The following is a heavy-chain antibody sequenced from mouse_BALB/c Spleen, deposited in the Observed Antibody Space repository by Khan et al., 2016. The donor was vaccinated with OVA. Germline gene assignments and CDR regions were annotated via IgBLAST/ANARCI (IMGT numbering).Heavy chain of an antibody. J-gene: IGHJ4*01. Sequence: QVQLKQSGPGLVAPSQSLSITCTISGFSLTNYGVHWVHQPPGKGLEWLVVIWSDGSTTYNSALNSRLTISKDNSKSQVFLIMNSLQTDDTARYFGARQPYYNYNILDYWGQGTSVTVSS. CDR2: IWSDGST. CDR1: GFSLTNYG. V-gene: IGHV2-6-1*01. CDR3: ARQPYYNYNILDY. D-gene: IGHD2-12*01.